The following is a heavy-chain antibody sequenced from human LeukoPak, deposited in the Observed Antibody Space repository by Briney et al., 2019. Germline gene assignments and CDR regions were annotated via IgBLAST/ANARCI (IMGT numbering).Heavy chain of an antibody. V-gene: IGHV4-61*01. D-gene: IGHD2-21*01. CDR2: ISYSGST. CDR1: GGSVSSGSYY. CDR3: ARDAVSHMNAMDV. Sequence: SETLSLTCTVSGGSVSSGSYYWSWIRQPPGKGLEWIGYISYSGSTNYNPSLKSRVAISVDTSKNQFSLKVNSVTAADTAVYYCARDAVSHMNAMDVWGQGTTVTVSS. J-gene: IGHJ6*02.